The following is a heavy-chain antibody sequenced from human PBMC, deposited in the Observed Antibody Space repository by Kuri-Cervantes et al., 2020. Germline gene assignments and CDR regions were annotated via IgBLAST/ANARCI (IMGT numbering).Heavy chain of an antibody. J-gene: IGHJ3*02. Sequence: SETLSLTCTVSGGSISSYYWSWIRQPPGKGLEWIGYIYYSGSTNYNPSLKSRVTISVDTSQNQFSLKLSSVTAADTAVYYCARGRDGYSNDAFDIWGQGTMVTVSS. CDR2: IYYSGST. V-gene: IGHV4-59*01. CDR3: ARGRDGYSNDAFDI. D-gene: IGHD5-24*01. CDR1: GGSISSYY.